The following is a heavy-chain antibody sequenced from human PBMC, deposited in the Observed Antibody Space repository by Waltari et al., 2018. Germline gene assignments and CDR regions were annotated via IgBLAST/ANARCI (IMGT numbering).Heavy chain of an antibody. CDR2: ISPSGSI. J-gene: IGHJ6*02. V-gene: IGHV4-4*07. D-gene: IGHD1-26*01. Sequence: QVQLQESGPGLLKPSETLSLTCTVSGGSISNYYWCWVRQPAGKGLEWIGRISPSGSINYNPSLKSRVTMSLDTSKNQFSLTLNAVTAADTAVYYCARSYRVPVGAETTKYYYAMGVWGQGTTVTVSS. CDR1: GGSISNYY. CDR3: ARSYRVPVGAETTKYYYAMGV.